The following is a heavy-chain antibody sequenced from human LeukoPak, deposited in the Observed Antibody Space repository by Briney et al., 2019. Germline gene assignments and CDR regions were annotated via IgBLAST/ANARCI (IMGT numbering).Heavy chain of an antibody. J-gene: IGHJ4*02. D-gene: IGHD2-2*02. CDR1: GFTFSSYE. Sequence: GGSLRLSCAASGFTFSSYEMNWVRQAPGKGLVWVSNISSSSSYIYYADSVKGRFTISRDNAKNSLYLQMNSLRAEDTAVYYCARSLIPYCHHWGQGTVLSVSS. V-gene: IGHV3-21*01. CDR2: ISSSSSYI. CDR3: ARSLIPYCHH.